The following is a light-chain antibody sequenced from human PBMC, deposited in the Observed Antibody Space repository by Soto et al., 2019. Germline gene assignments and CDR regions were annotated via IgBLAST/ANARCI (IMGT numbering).Light chain of an antibody. Sequence: GGRVTITCRARQSISSWLAWHQQKPGKAPKLLIYAASSLQSGVPSRFSGSGSGTDFTLTISSLQPEDFATYYCQQANIFPLTFGGGTKVDIK. J-gene: IGKJ4*01. CDR3: QQANIFPLT. CDR1: QSISSW. V-gene: IGKV1-12*01. CDR2: AAS.